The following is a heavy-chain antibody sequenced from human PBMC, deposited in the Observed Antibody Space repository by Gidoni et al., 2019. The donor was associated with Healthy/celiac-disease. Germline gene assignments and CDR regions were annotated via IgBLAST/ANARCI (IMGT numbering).Heavy chain of an antibody. D-gene: IGHD6-13*01. Sequence: QVQLVESGGGVVQPGRSLRLSCAASGFTFSSYGMHWVRQAPGKGLEWVAVTSYDGSNKYYADSVKGRFTISRDNSKNTLYLQMNSLRAEDTAVYYCAKAGSRWYYFDYWGQGTLVTVSS. V-gene: IGHV3-30*18. CDR2: TSYDGSNK. CDR3: AKAGSRWYYFDY. J-gene: IGHJ4*02. CDR1: GFTFSSYG.